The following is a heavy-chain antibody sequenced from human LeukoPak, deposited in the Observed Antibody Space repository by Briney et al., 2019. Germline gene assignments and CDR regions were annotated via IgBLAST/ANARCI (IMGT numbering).Heavy chain of an antibody. J-gene: IGHJ6*02. CDR1: GFTFSSYG. D-gene: IGHD2-2*01. Sequence: PGGSLRLSCAASGFTFSSYGMHWVRQAPGKGLEWVAVIWYDGSNKYYADSVKGRFTISRDNSKNTLYLQMNSLRAEDTAVYYCARDPAESTSWYYYYGMDVWGQGTTVTVSS. V-gene: IGHV3-33*01. CDR2: IWYDGSNK. CDR3: ARDPAESTSWYYYYGMDV.